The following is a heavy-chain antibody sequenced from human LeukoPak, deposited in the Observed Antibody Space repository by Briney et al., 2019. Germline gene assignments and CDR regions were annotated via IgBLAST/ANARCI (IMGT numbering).Heavy chain of an antibody. CDR3: AKDSLEPENQIAVAGPTYFDY. CDR1: GFTASSNY. V-gene: IGHV3-23*01. J-gene: IGHJ4*02. Sequence: GGSLRLSCAASGFTASSNYMSWVRQAPGKGLEWVSAISGSGGSTYYADSVKGRFTISRDNSKNTLYLQMNSLRAEDTAVYYCAKDSLEPENQIAVAGPTYFDYWGQGTLVTASS. D-gene: IGHD6-19*01. CDR2: ISGSGGST.